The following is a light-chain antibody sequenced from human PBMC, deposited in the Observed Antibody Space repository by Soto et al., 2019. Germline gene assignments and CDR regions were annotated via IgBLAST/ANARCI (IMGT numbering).Light chain of an antibody. CDR1: SSDVGGYDS. CDR3: SSRTSGITVI. Sequence: QSALTQPASVSGSPGQSITISCTGTSSDVGGYDSVSWYQHSPGKAPKLMIYDVDNRPSGISNRFSGSKSGNTASLAISGLQTDDEADYYCSSRTSGITVIFGGGTKVTVL. V-gene: IGLV2-14*03. CDR2: DVD. J-gene: IGLJ2*01.